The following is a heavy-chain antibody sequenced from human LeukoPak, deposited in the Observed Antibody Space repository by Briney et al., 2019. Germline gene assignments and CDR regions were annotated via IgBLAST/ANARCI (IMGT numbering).Heavy chain of an antibody. CDR1: GGSISSGNKY. D-gene: IGHD3-22*01. CDR2: IDSSGGT. J-gene: IGHJ4*02. CDR3: ARHLAYDSSGYYYFDY. Sequence: PSETLSLTCNVSGGSISSGNKYWSWIRQPAGKGLAWIGHIDSSGGTNSNPSLKSRVTISVDTSKNQFSLKLSSVTAADTAVYYCARHLAYDSSGYYYFDYWGQGTLVTVSS. V-gene: IGHV4-61*09.